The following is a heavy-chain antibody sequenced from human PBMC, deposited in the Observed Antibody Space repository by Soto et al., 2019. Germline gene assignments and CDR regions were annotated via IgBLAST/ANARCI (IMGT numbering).Heavy chain of an antibody. CDR1: GITFRNYA. D-gene: IGHD6-13*01. V-gene: IGHV3-23*01. CDR2: ISGSGGST. J-gene: IGHJ4*02. Sequence: GGSLRLSCAASGITFRNYAMSWVRQAPGKGLEWVSSISGSGGSTYYADSVKGRFTISRDNSKNTLYLQMNSLRAEDTAVYYCAKDSLSSSWSLFNHWGQGTLVTVSS. CDR3: AKDSLSSSWSLFNH.